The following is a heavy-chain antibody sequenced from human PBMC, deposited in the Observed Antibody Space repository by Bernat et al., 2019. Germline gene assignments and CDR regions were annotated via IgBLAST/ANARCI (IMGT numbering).Heavy chain of an antibody. CDR2: ISYDGSNK. CDR3: ARPRRRTINTASFDY. J-gene: IGHJ4*02. CDR1: GFTFSSYA. V-gene: IGHV3-30-3*01. Sequence: QVQLVESGGGVVQPGRSLRLSCAASGFTFSSYAMHWVRQAPGKGLEWVAVISYDGSNKYYADSVKGRFTISRDNSKNTLYLQMNSLRAEDTAVYYCARPRRRTINTASFDYWGQGTLVTVSS. D-gene: IGHD4/OR15-4a*01.